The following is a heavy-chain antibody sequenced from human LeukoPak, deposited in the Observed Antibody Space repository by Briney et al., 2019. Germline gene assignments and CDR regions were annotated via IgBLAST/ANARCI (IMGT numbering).Heavy chain of an antibody. Sequence: GRSLRLSCAASGFTFSSYAMHWVRQAPGKGLEWVAVISYDANNKYYAESVKGRFTISRDDSKNTLYLQMNSLRAEDTAVYYCARPNYGAIWYINAFDIWGQGTMVTVSS. CDR1: GFTFSSYA. CDR2: ISYDANNK. J-gene: IGHJ3*02. CDR3: ARPNYGAIWYINAFDI. V-gene: IGHV3-30-3*01. D-gene: IGHD6-13*01.